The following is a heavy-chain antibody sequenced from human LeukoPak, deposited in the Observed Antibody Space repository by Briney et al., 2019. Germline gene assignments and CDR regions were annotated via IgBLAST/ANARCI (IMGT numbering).Heavy chain of an antibody. CDR2: ISAYNGNT. J-gene: IGHJ4*02. V-gene: IGHV1-18*01. CDR3: ARGRGADYGGNALNY. CDR1: GYTFTSYG. D-gene: IGHD4-23*01. Sequence: ASVKVSCKASGYTFTSYGISWVRQAPGQGLEWMGWISAYNGNTNYAQKLQGRVTMTRNTSISTAYMELSSLRSEDTAVYYCARGRGADYGGNALNYWGQGTLVTVSS.